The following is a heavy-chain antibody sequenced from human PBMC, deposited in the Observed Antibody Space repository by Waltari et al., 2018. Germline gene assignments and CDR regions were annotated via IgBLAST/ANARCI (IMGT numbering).Heavy chain of an antibody. CDR3: AREATRSFDY. J-gene: IGHJ4*02. Sequence: EVQLVESGGGLVQPGGSLRLSCAASGLPFSSYSMNWVRQAPGKGLEWVSYISSSSSTIYYADSVKGRFTISRDNAKNSLYLQMNSLRAEDTAVYYCAREATRSFDYWGQGTLVTVSS. D-gene: IGHD1-26*01. CDR1: GLPFSSYS. V-gene: IGHV3-48*01. CDR2: ISSSSSTI.